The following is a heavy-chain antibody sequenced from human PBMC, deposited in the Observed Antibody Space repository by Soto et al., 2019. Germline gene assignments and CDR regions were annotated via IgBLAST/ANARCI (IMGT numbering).Heavy chain of an antibody. Sequence: ETLSLTCAVYGGSFSGYYWSWIRQPPGKGLEWVSSISSSSSYIYYADSVKGRFTISRDNAKNSLYLQMNSLRAEDTAVYYCAREYQLLYRSLAYWGQGTLVTVSS. D-gene: IGHD2-2*01. CDR2: ISSSSSYI. J-gene: IGHJ4*02. CDR1: GGSFSGYY. V-gene: IGHV3-21*01. CDR3: AREYQLLYRSLAY.